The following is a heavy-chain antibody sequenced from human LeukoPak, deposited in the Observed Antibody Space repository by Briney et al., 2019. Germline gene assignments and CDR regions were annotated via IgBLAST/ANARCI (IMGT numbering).Heavy chain of an antibody. CDR2: ISSSGSTI. D-gene: IGHD5-24*01. CDR1: GFTVSSNY. CDR3: ARARTIRYYFDY. J-gene: IGHJ4*02. Sequence: GGSLRLSCAASGFTVSSNYMSWVRQAPGKGLEWVSYISSSGSTIYYADSVKGRFTISRDNAKNSLYLQMNSLRAEDTAVYYCARARTIRYYFDYWGQGTLVTVSS. V-gene: IGHV3-11*04.